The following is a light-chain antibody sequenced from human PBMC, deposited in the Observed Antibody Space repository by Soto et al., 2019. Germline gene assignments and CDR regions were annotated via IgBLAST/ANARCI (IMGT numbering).Light chain of an antibody. CDR1: QSISSW. CDR2: DAS. CDR3: QHYDSYFLT. Sequence: DIQMTQSPSTLSASVGDRVTITCRASQSISSWLAWYQQKPGKAPKLLIYDASSLKSGVPSRFTGSGSGTEFTLTISSLQPDDFATYYCQHYDSYFLTFGGGTTVVIK. J-gene: IGKJ4*01. V-gene: IGKV1-5*01.